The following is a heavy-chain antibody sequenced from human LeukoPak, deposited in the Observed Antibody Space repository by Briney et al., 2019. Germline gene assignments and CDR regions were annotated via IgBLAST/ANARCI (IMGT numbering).Heavy chain of an antibody. V-gene: IGHV3-33*01. CDR1: GFTFSTYG. J-gene: IGHJ6*03. Sequence: GGSLRLSCAASGFTFSTYGMHWVRQAPGKGLEWVAVIWYDGSNKYYAVSVKGRFTISRDNSKNTLYLQMNSLRAEDTAVYYCARGGSSSWYETGYYYYMDVWGKGTTVTVSS. CDR2: IWYDGSNK. D-gene: IGHD6-13*01. CDR3: ARGGSSSWYETGYYYYMDV.